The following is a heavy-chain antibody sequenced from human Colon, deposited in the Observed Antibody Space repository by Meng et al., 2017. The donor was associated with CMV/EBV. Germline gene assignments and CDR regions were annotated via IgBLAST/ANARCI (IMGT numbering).Heavy chain of an antibody. J-gene: IGHJ6*02. CDR2: INHDGSYI. CDR3: ASDPTIAVAGTGVYYYYGMDV. Sequence: GESLKISCAASGFAFSAYWMHWARQAPGKGLVWVSRINHDGSYIIYADSVKGRFTISRDNAKNTLYLQMDTLRAEDTAVYYCASDPTIAVAGTGVYYYYGMDVWGQGTTVTVSS. V-gene: IGHV3-74*01. D-gene: IGHD6-19*01. CDR1: GFAFSAYW.